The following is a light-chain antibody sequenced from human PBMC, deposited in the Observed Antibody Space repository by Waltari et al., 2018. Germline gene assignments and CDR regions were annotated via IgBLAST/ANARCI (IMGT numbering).Light chain of an antibody. Sequence: DIQMTQSPSSVSASVGDRFTITCRASQGLGRWLAWYQQKPGKAPKFLIYAASSLQSGVPSRFSGSGSGTDFTLTINSLQPEDFATYYCQQANTFPFTFGQGTRLEIK. V-gene: IGKV1-12*01. CDR3: QQANTFPFT. J-gene: IGKJ5*01. CDR1: QGLGRW. CDR2: AAS.